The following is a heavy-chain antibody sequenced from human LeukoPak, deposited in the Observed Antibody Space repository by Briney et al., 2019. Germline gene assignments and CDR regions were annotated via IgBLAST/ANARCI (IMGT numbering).Heavy chain of an antibody. V-gene: IGHV4-34*01. J-gene: IGHJ5*02. CDR1: GGSFSGYY. D-gene: IGHD3-22*01. CDR3: ARDLRCYDSSGYR. Sequence: SETLSLTCAVYGGSFSGYYWSWIRQPPGKGLEWIGEINHSGSTNYNPSLKSRVTISVDTSKNQFSLKLSSVTAADTAVYYCARDLRCYDSSGYRWGQGTLVTVSS. CDR2: INHSGST.